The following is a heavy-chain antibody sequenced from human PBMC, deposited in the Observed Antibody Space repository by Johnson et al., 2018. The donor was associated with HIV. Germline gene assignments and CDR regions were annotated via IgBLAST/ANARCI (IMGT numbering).Heavy chain of an antibody. V-gene: IGHV3-23*04. D-gene: IGHD3-22*01. CDR2: MSGSGAVT. Sequence: VQLVESGGGLVQPGGSLRLSCAGSGFTFSDHAMGWVRQAPGKGLEWVSSMSGSGAVTYYADSVKGRFTISRDNSKNRVFLQMNSLRAEDTAVYYSAKDPAVVPPICFDVWGQGTVVTVSS. J-gene: IGHJ3*01. CDR3: AKDPAVVPPICFDV. CDR1: GFTFSDHA.